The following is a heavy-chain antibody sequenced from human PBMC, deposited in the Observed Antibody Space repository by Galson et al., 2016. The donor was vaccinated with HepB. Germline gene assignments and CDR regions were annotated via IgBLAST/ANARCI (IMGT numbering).Heavy chain of an antibody. Sequence: SVKVSCKASGFTFSNSAVQWVRQARGQSLEWIGWVVGGSGKTNYLQRLQDRLTITRDLSTSTAYMELRGLTFEVTAVYYCAALVATTAFDVWGQGTLVTVSS. CDR1: GFTFSNSA. CDR2: VVGGSGKT. CDR3: AALVATTAFDV. D-gene: IGHD5-12*01. V-gene: IGHV1-58*01. J-gene: IGHJ3*01.